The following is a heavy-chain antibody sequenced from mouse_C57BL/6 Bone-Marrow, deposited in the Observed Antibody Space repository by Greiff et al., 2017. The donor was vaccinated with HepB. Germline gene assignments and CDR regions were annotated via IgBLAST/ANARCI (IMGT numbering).Heavy chain of an antibody. CDR3: TTPITTVVPFAY. D-gene: IGHD1-1*01. CDR1: GFNIKDDY. CDR2: IDPENGDT. J-gene: IGHJ3*01. V-gene: IGHV14-4*01. Sequence: EVQLQQSGAELVRPGASVKLSCTASGFNIKDDYMHWVKQRPEQGLEWIGWIDPENGDTEYASKFQGKATITADTSSNTAYLQLSSLTSEDTAVYYCTTPITTVVPFAYWGQGTLVTVSA.